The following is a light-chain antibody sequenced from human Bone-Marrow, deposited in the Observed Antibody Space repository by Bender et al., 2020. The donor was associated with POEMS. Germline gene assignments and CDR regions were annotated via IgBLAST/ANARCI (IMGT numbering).Light chain of an antibody. CDR3: QSADSTNTFPWV. CDR1: ALPRQH. J-gene: IGLJ3*02. Sequence: SYELTQPPSVSVSPGQTARITCSGDALPRQHAFWYQQRPGQAPVVVIYKDTERPSGIPERFSGSSSGTTVTLTISGVQAEDEADYYCQSADSTNTFPWVFGGGTRVTVL. CDR2: KDT. V-gene: IGLV3-25*03.